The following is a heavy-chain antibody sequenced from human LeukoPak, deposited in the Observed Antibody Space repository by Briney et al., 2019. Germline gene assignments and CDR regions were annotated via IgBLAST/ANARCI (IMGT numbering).Heavy chain of an antibody. V-gene: IGHV3-23*01. D-gene: IGHD5-12*01. CDR1: GFTFSNCV. CDR3: AGGYSDYDFFDS. CDR2: ISPSGGST. Sequence: GGSLRLSCTTSGFTFSNCVMTWVRQSPGKGLEWVSSISPSGGSTFYADSVKGRFTISRDNSKNTLYLQMSSLGAEDTAAYYCAGGYSDYDFFDSWGQGTLVTVSS. J-gene: IGHJ4*02.